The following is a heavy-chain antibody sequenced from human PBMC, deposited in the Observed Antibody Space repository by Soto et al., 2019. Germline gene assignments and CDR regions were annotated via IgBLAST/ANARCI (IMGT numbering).Heavy chain of an antibody. J-gene: IGHJ6*02. CDR3: ARDSRFLEWLSLAYYYYGMDV. CDR2: INSDGSST. D-gene: IGHD3-3*01. Sequence: LRLSCAASGFTFSSYWMHWVRQAPGKGLVWVSRINSDGSSTSYADSVKGRFTISRDNAKNTLYLQMNSLRAEDTAVYYCARDSRFLEWLSLAYYYYGMDVWGHGTTVTVSS. CDR1: GFTFSSYW. V-gene: IGHV3-74*01.